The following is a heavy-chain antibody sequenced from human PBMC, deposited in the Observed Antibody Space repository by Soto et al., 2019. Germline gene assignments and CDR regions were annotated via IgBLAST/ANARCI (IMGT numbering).Heavy chain of an antibody. D-gene: IGHD2-21*02. CDR2: INAGSGSS. CDR3: ARERAVSANFFDY. V-gene: IGHV1-3*01. CDR1: GYTFTRYA. Sequence: ASVKVSCKASGYTFTRYAIHWVRQAPGQGLEWMGWINAGSGSSRYSQNFQGRATITRDTSASTAYMELSSLIFEDTGVYYCARERAVSANFFDYWGQGTLVTVSS. J-gene: IGHJ4*02.